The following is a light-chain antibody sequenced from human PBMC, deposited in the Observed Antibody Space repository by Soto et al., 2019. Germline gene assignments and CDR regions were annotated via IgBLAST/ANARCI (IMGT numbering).Light chain of an antibody. V-gene: IGLV2-11*01. J-gene: IGLJ1*01. Sequence: QSFLTQPRSVSGSPGQSVTISCTGTSSDVGRYNYVSWYQQHPGKAPKLIIYDVTKRPSGVPDRFSGSKSGNTASLTISGLQAEDEVDYYCCSYAGGYIFVFGTGTKVTVL. CDR1: SSDVGRYNY. CDR2: DVT. CDR3: CSYAGGYIFV.